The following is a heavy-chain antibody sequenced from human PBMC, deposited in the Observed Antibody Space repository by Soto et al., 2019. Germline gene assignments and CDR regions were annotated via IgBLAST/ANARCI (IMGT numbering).Heavy chain of an antibody. J-gene: IGHJ4*02. V-gene: IGHV3-48*02. CDR3: ARDRIAVAGTIDC. Sequence: GGSLRLSCAASGVSFSTYSMNWVRQAPGKGLEWISYITSSSGTIYYADSVKGRFTISRDNAKSSLYLQMNSLRNEDTAVYYCARDRIAVAGTIDCWGQGTLVTVSS. CDR1: GVSFSTYS. D-gene: IGHD6-19*01. CDR2: ITSSSGTI.